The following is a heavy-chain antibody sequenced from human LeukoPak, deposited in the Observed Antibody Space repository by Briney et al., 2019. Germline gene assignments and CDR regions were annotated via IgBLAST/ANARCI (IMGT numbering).Heavy chain of an antibody. V-gene: IGHV3-11*04. CDR2: ISSSGSTI. CDR3: ARAIRFWSGYYTYYFDY. D-gene: IGHD3-3*01. J-gene: IGHJ4*02. Sequence: PGGSLRLSCAASGFTFSDYYMTWIRQAPGKGLEWVSYISSSGSTIYYADSVKGRFTISRDNAKNSLYLQINRLRAEDTAVYYCARAIRFWSGYYTYYFDYWGQGTLVTVSS. CDR1: GFTFSDYY.